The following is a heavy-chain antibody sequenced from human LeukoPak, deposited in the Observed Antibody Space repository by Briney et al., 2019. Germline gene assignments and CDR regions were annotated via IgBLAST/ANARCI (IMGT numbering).Heavy chain of an antibody. D-gene: IGHD2-2*02. V-gene: IGHV4-38-2*02. J-gene: IGHJ4*02. Sequence: PSETLSLTCTVSGYSISSGYYWGWIRQPPGKGLEWIGAIYHSGNTYYNPSLKRRVTISVDTSKNQFSLKLSSVTAADTAVYYCARRTVYCSSASCYTGGAIDYWGQGTLVTVSS. CDR2: IYHSGNT. CDR1: GYSISSGYY. CDR3: ARRTVYCSSASCYTGGAIDY.